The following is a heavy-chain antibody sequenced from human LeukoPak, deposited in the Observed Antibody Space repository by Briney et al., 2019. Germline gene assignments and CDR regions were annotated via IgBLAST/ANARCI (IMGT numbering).Heavy chain of an antibody. Sequence: SQTLSLTCAISGDSVSSNGASWNWIRQSPSRGLEWLGRTYYRSQQWHSDYAPSVKGRITLNPDTSKNQFSLQLNSMTPEDTAAYCCVRETDFGVVTNWGQGTLVTVSS. D-gene: IGHD3-3*01. J-gene: IGHJ4*02. CDR2: TYYRSQQWHS. CDR3: VRETDFGVVTN. CDR1: GDSVSSNGAS. V-gene: IGHV6-1*01.